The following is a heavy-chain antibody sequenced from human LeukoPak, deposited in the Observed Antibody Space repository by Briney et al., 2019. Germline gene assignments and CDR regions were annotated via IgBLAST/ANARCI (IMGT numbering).Heavy chain of an antibody. J-gene: IGHJ4*02. V-gene: IGHV3-30*18. CDR1: GFTFSSYG. CDR3: AKDRGYITYYFDY. CDR2: ISYDGSNK. D-gene: IGHD3-10*01. Sequence: PGGPLRLSCAASGFTFSSYGMHWVRQAPGKGLEWVAVISYDGSNKYYADSVKGRFTISRDNSKNTLYLQMNSLRAEDTAEFYCAKDRGYITYYFDYWGQGTLVTVSS.